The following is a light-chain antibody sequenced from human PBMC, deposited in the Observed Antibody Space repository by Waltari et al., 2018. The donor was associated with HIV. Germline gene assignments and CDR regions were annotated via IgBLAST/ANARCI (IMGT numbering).Light chain of an antibody. CDR3: SSYTSSSLVV. CDR2: EVS. V-gene: IGLV2-14*01. CDR1: SSDVGGYNY. J-gene: IGLJ2*01. Sequence: QSALTQPASVSGSPGQSITISCTGTSSDVGGYNYVSWYQQHPGKAPKLMIYEVSNRPSGVSNRFSGSKSGNTAYLTISGLQAEDEADYYCSSYTSSSLVVFGGGTKLTVL.